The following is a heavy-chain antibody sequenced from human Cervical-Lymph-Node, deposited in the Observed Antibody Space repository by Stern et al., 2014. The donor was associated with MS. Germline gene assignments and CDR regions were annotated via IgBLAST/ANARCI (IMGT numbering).Heavy chain of an antibody. V-gene: IGHV1-8*01. CDR2: MNPDSGDT. Sequence: VQLVQSGAEVKKPGASVKVSCKTSGYTFTSDDINWVRQASGQGLEWMGWMNPDSGDTGYAQKFQGRLTITRHTSISTAYMELTTLRSEDTAVYYCTKAWDSWGQGTLVIVSS. CDR1: GYTFTSDD. J-gene: IGHJ4*02. CDR3: TKAWDS.